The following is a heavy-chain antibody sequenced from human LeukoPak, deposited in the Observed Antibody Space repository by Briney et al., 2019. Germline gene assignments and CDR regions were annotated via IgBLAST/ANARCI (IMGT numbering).Heavy chain of an antibody. CDR3: AKGGYSYGLKHLSSDY. CDR1: GFTFSSYG. Sequence: GSLRLSCAASGFTFSSYGMHWVRQAPGKGLEWVAFIRYDGSNKYYADSVKGRFTISRDNSKNTLYLQMNSLRAEDTAVYYCAKGGYSYGLKHLSSDYWGQGTLVTVSS. J-gene: IGHJ4*02. CDR2: IRYDGSNK. V-gene: IGHV3-30*02. D-gene: IGHD5-18*01.